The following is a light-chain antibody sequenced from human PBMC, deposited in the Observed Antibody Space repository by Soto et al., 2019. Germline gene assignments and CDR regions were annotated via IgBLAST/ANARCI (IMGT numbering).Light chain of an antibody. J-gene: IGLJ1*01. CDR3: CSYTGNKVFV. CDR2: DVS. CDR1: TIGAHSF. V-gene: IGLV2-11*01. Sequence: QSVLTQPRSLSGSPGQSVTISCTGPTIGAHSFVSWYQDRPDKVPKLLIYDVSQRPSGIPDRFSGSRSANTASLTISGLQADDAAPYYCCSYTGNKVFVFGTGTKVTVL.